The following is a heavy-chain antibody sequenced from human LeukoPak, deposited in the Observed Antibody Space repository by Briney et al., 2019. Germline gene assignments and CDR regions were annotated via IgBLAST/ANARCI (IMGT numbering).Heavy chain of an antibody. Sequence: PGGSLRLSCAASGFRLGEYYMSWVRQAPGKGLQWVSYISSRGSTIYYADSVKGRFTISRDNAKNSLFLQMNSLRAEDTAVYYCARAPGDSSGYHWGQGTLVTVSS. D-gene: IGHD3-9*01. CDR2: ISSRGSTI. CDR3: ARAPGDSSGYH. CDR1: GFRLGEYY. V-gene: IGHV3-11*01. J-gene: IGHJ4*02.